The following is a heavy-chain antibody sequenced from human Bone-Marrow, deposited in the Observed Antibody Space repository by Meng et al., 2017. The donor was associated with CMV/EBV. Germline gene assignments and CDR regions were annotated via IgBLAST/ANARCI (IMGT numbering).Heavy chain of an antibody. CDR2: ISSSSSYI. D-gene: IGHD1-14*01. J-gene: IGHJ3*02. V-gene: IGHV3-21*01. Sequence: GESLKISCAASGFTFSSYSMNWVRQAPGKGLEWVSSISSSSSYIYYADSVKGRFTISRDNAKNSLYLQMDSLRAEDTAVYYCVRDSSPCITNCYDAFDIWGQGTRVTVSS. CDR3: VRDSSPCITNCYDAFDI. CDR1: GFTFSSYS.